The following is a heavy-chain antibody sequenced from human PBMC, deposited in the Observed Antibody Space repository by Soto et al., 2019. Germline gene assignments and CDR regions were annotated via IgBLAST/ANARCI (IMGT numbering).Heavy chain of an antibody. CDR1: GFTFSSYE. CDR2: ISSSGSTI. D-gene: IGHD6-19*01. V-gene: IGHV3-48*03. J-gene: IGHJ6*02. CDR3: ARDGWRVGGYYYGMDV. Sequence: GGSLRLSCAASGFTFSSYEMNWVRQAPGKGLEWVSYISSSGSTIYYADSVKGRFTISRDNAKNSLYLQMNSLRAEDTAVYYCARDGWRVGGYYYGMDVWGQGTTVTVSS.